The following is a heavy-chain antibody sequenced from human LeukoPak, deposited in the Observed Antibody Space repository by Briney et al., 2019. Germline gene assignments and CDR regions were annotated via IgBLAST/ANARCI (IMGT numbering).Heavy chain of an antibody. D-gene: IGHD6-13*01. V-gene: IGHV4-4*02. Sequence: SETLSLTCSVSIGSISSSKWWSWVRQSPVKGLEWIGEIYLYGTTNYNPSFTSRVTMSVDRSRNQFSLKLSSVTAADTAVYYCARGLIAAAAPGYWGQGTLVTVSS. CDR2: IYLYGTT. CDR3: ARGLIAAAAPGY. J-gene: IGHJ4*02. CDR1: IGSISSSKW.